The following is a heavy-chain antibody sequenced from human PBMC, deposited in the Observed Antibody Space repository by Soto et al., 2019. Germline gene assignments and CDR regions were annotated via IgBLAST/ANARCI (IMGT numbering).Heavy chain of an antibody. D-gene: IGHD2-2*01. Sequence: GCHSSGLGRLRGRTAPGTGLEWVSAISGSGGSTYYADSVQGRLTISRDESQSIAYLQMNSPTTQDTAVYHCTCVFSSQRRHPRFQH. J-gene: IGHJ1*01. CDR1: GCHSSGLG. V-gene: IGHV3-23*01. CDR2: ISGSGGST. CDR3: TCVFSSQRRHPRFQH.